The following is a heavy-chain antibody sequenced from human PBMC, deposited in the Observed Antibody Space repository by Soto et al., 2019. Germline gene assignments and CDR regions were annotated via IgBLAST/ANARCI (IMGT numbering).Heavy chain of an antibody. CDR2: ISWNSGSI. V-gene: IGHV3-9*01. D-gene: IGHD1-26*01. Sequence: EVQLVESGGGLVQPGRSLRLCCAASGFTFGDYAMHWVRQAPGKGLEWVSGISWNSGSIGYADSVKGRFTISRDNAKNSLYLQMISLRAEDTALYYCAKDMRSYMWGGMDVWGQGTTVTVSS. CDR1: GFTFGDYA. J-gene: IGHJ6*02. CDR3: AKDMRSYMWGGMDV.